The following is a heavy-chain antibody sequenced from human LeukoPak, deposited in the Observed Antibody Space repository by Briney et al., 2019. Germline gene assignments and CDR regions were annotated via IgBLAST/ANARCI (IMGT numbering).Heavy chain of an antibody. V-gene: IGHV1-2*02. J-gene: IGHJ4*02. CDR3: ARAYGSGSSPPDY. D-gene: IGHD3-10*01. CDR2: TNPNSGGT. CDR1: GYTFTGYY. Sequence: ASVKVSCKASGYTFTGYYMHWVRQAPGQGLEWMGWTNPNSGGTNYAQKFQGRVTMTRDTSISTAYMELSRLRSDDTAVYYGARAYGSGSSPPDYWGQGTLVTVSS.